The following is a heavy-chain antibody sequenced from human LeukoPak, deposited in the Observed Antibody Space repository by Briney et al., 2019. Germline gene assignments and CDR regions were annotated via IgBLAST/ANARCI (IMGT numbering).Heavy chain of an antibody. J-gene: IGHJ4*01. CDR1: GSSVSSGTYY. Sequence: SETLSLTCSVSGSSVSSGTYYWSWIRQPPGKGLEWIGNVHHSGITNYNSSLKSRVIISLDTSKNQFSLKLSSVTAADTALYYCARGVLYWGQGTLDTVSS. CDR2: VHHSGIT. D-gene: IGHD2-8*01. V-gene: IGHV4-61*01. CDR3: ARGVLY.